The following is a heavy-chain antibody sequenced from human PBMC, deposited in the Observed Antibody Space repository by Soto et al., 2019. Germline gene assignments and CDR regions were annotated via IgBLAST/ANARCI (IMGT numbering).Heavy chain of an antibody. V-gene: IGHV4-39*01. D-gene: IGHD3-22*01. CDR3: ERHSIWLLLSDY. CDR2: IYYTGNT. J-gene: IGHJ4*02. Sequence: SETLSLTCTVSGGSISSSRCHWGWIRQPPGKGLEWIASIYYTGNTYYNPSLKSRVTISVDTSKNQFSLKLGSVTAADTAVYFCERHSIWLLLSDYWGQGTLVTVSS. CDR1: GGSISSSRCH.